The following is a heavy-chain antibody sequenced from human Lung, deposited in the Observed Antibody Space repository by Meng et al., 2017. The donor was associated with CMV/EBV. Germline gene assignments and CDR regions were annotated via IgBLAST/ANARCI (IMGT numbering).Heavy chain of an antibody. Sequence: QCQLWQFGAEVKKPGASVKVSCKASGYSFTTYAMHWVRQAPGQRLEWMGWINAGNGNTKYSEKFQSRVTITRDTAASTAYMELSSLRSEDTAVYYCARTGCSSSSCYDYWGQGTLVTVSS. D-gene: IGHD2-2*01. J-gene: IGHJ4*02. CDR1: GYSFTTYA. V-gene: IGHV1-3*01. CDR2: INAGNGNT. CDR3: ARTGCSSSSCYDY.